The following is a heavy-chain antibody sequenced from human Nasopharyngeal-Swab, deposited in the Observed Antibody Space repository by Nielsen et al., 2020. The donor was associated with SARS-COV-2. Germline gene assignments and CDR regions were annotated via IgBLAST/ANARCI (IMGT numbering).Heavy chain of an antibody. CDR1: GYTFTGYY. CDR3: ARDRRNGWGYFDY. D-gene: IGHD3-16*01. CDR2: IIPILGIA. Sequence: SVKVSCKASGYTFTGYYMHWVRQAPGQGLEWMGRIIPILGIANYAQKFQGRVTITADKSTSTAYMELSSLRSEDTAVYYCARDRRNGWGYFDYWGQGTLVTVSS. V-gene: IGHV1-69*04. J-gene: IGHJ4*02.